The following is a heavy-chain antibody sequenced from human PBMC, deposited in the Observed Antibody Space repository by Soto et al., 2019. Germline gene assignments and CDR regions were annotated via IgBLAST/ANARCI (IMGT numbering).Heavy chain of an antibody. CDR1: GYTFTSYG. CDR2: ISAYNGNT. CDR3: ARATYYYDSSGYYFHYFDY. J-gene: IGHJ4*02. V-gene: IGHV1-18*01. D-gene: IGHD3-22*01. Sequence: GASVKVSCKASGYTFTSYGISWVRQAPGQGLEWMGWISAYNGNTNYVQKLQGRVTMTTDTSTSTAYMELRSLRSDDTAVYYCARATYYYDSSGYYFHYFDYWGQRTLVTVSS.